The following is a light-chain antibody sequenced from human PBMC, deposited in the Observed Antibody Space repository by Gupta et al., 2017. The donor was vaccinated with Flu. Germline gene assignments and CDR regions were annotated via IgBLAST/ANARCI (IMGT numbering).Light chain of an antibody. V-gene: IGLV3-1*01. Sequence: YALTQPPSLSVSPGKTATIACSGDRLGDSFVSWYQQRPGQSPALVIYEDNLRPSGTPERFSGSNSGSTATLTISGTQAMEEADYYCQAWDSSAAVVFGGGTKLTVL. CDR3: QAWDSSAAVV. CDR1: RLGDSF. J-gene: IGLJ2*01. CDR2: EDN.